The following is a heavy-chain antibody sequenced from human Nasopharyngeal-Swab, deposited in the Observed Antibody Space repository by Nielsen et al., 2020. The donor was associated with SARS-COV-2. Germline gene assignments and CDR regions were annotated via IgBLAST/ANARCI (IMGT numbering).Heavy chain of an antibody. Sequence: GGSLRLSCAASGFTFSSYSINWVRQATGKGLEWVSSISSTGSYIYYADSVKGRFTISRDNAKNSLYLQMNGLRAEDTAVYYCARGSDTALYYFDSWGQGTLVTVSS. CDR3: ARGSDTALYYFDS. V-gene: IGHV3-21*01. CDR2: ISSTGSYI. J-gene: IGHJ4*02. CDR1: GFTFSSYS. D-gene: IGHD5-18*01.